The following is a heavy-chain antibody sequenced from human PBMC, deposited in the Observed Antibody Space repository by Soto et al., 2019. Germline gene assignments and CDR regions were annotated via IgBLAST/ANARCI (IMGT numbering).Heavy chain of an antibody. Sequence: PGGSLRLSCAASGFTFSSYAMHWVRQAPGKGLEWVAVISYDGSTYYADSVKGRFTISRDNSKNTLYLQMNSLRAEDTAVYYCAKGYSSGWYVIYYFAYWGQGTLVTVSS. J-gene: IGHJ4*02. CDR3: AKGYSSGWYVIYYFAY. D-gene: IGHD6-19*01. V-gene: IGHV3-30-3*01. CDR1: GFTFSSYA. CDR2: ISYDGST.